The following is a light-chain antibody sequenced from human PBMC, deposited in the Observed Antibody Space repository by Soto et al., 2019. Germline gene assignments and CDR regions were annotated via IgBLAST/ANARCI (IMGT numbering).Light chain of an antibody. CDR1: QSSSSY. Sequence: DIQMTQSPSSLSASVGDRVTITCRASQSSSSYLNWYQQKPGKAPKLLIYAASSLQSGVPSRFRGSGSGTDFPHTISSLQPEGCTTYYCQQSYSTPATFGHGTKLDIK. CDR3: QQSYSTPAT. J-gene: IGKJ2*01. V-gene: IGKV1-39*01. CDR2: AAS.